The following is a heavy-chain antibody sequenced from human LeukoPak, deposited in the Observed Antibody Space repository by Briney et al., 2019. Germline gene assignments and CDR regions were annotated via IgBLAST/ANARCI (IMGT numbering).Heavy chain of an antibody. Sequence: GGSLRLSCAASGFTFSSYGMHWVRQAPGKGLEWVAVIWYDGSNKYYADSVKGLFTISRDNSKNTLYLQMNSLRAEDTAVYYCARDRYGSGRNAGDYWGQGTLVTVSS. D-gene: IGHD3-10*01. V-gene: IGHV3-33*01. CDR2: IWYDGSNK. CDR1: GFTFSSYG. J-gene: IGHJ4*02. CDR3: ARDRYGSGRNAGDY.